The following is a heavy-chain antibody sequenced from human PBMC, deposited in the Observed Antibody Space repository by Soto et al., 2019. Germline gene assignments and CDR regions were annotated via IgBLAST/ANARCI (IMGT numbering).Heavy chain of an antibody. CDR3: AKVKGLDWFDP. J-gene: IGHJ5*02. Sequence: PGGSLRLSCATSGFTFSSYVMSWVRQAPGKGLEWVSSISSSGGSTYHADSVKGRFTISRDNSKNTLYLQMNSLRVEDTAVYYCAKVKGLDWFDPWGQGTLVTVSS. CDR1: GFTFSSYV. CDR2: ISSSGGST. V-gene: IGHV3-23*01.